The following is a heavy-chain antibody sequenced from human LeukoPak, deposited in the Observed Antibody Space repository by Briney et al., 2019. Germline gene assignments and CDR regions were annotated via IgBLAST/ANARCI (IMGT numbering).Heavy chain of an antibody. CDR2: ISAYNGNT. CDR3: ARWADYYDSSGYYYGWGDY. CDR1: GYTFTRYG. Sequence: ASVKVSCKASGYTFTRYGISWVRQAPGQGLEWMGWISAYNGNTNYAQKLQGRVTMTTDTSTSTAYMELRSLRSDDTAVYYCARWADYYDSSGYYYGWGDYWGQGTLVTVSS. V-gene: IGHV1-18*01. D-gene: IGHD3-22*01. J-gene: IGHJ4*02.